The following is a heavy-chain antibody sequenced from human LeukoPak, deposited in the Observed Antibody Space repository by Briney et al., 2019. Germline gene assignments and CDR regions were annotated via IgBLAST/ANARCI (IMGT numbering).Heavy chain of an antibody. CDR3: ARDGREVVGYMDV. Sequence: SETLSLICTVSGGSISGYYWSWIRQPPGKGLEWIGYIYYTGSTNYNPSLKSRVTISVDTSKNQFSLKLNSVTAADTAVYYCARDGREVVGYMDVWGKGTTVTVSS. CDR1: GGSISGYY. CDR2: IYYTGST. D-gene: IGHD2-15*01. J-gene: IGHJ6*03. V-gene: IGHV4-59*01.